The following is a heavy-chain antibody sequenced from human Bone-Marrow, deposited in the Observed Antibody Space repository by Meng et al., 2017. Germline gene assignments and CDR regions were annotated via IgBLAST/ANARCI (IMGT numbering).Heavy chain of an antibody. Sequence: VSVKVSCKASGYTFTGYYMHWVRQAPGQGLEWMGRINPNSGGTNYAQKFQGRVTMTRDTSISTAYMELSRLRSDDTAVYYCARDPFPWFGEPGDAEYFQHWGQGTLVTVSS. J-gene: IGHJ1*01. D-gene: IGHD3-10*01. CDR1: GYTFTGYY. CDR2: INPNSGGT. CDR3: ARDPFPWFGEPGDAEYFQH. V-gene: IGHV1-2*06.